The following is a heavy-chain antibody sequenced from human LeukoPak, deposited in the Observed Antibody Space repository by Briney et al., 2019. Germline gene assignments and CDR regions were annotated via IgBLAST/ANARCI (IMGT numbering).Heavy chain of an antibody. CDR3: ARYDSTRATDI. Sequence: GGSLRLSCAASGFTFSGYYMSWIRQAPGKGLEWISFISTSGSTIYQVDSVKGRFTTSTDNTKNSLYLQMNSLRVEDTAVYYCARYDSTRATDIWGQGTMVTISS. CDR2: ISTSGSTI. CDR1: GFTFSGYY. V-gene: IGHV3-11*04. D-gene: IGHD2/OR15-2a*01. J-gene: IGHJ3*02.